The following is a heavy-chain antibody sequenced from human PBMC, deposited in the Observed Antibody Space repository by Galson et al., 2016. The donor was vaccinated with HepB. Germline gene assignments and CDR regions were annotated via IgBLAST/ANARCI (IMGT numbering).Heavy chain of an antibody. CDR3: ARELATDAFDI. D-gene: IGHD5-12*01. Sequence: YLRLSCAASGFSFNIYRMNWVRQAPGKGLEWVANRKQDGSEKYYVDSVKGRFTISRDNAQNSLYLQMNNLRAEDAAVNYCARELATDAFDIWGQGTMVTVSS. J-gene: IGHJ3*02. CDR2: RKQDGSEK. CDR1: GFSFNIYR. V-gene: IGHV3-7*03.